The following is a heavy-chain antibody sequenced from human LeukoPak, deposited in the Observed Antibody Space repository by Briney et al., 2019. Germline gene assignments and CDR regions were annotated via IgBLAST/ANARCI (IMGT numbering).Heavy chain of an antibody. CDR3: AREVGYRTSWYGRFDP. V-gene: IGHV1-2*06. CDR1: GYTFTGHY. Sequence: ASVRVSCKASGYTFTGHYVHWVRQAPGQGLEWMGRSNPNNGGADYAQNFQGRVTITSDTSSSTVYMELPRLRSDDTAVYYCAREVGYRTSWYGRFDPWGQGTLVTVSS. J-gene: IGHJ5*02. CDR2: SNPNNGGA. D-gene: IGHD2-2*01.